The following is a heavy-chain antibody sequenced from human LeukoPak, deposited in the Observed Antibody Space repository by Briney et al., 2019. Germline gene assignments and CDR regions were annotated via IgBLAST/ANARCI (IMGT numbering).Heavy chain of an antibody. Sequence: GGSLRLSCAASGFTDSSNYMSWVRQAPGKGLEWGSVIYSGGSTYYADSVKGRFTISRDNSKNTLHLQMNSLRAEDRAVYYCARANPGDGFGIWGQGTMVNVSP. V-gene: IGHV3-66*01. CDR3: ARANPGDGFGI. CDR1: GFTDSSNY. CDR2: IYSGGST. J-gene: IGHJ3*02. D-gene: IGHD1-14*01.